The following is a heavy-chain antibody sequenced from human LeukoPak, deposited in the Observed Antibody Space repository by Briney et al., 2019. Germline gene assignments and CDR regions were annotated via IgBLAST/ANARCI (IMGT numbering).Heavy chain of an antibody. CDR3: ARGRYCSETSCSDFDS. V-gene: IGHV1-2*02. CDR2: INPNSGGT. CDR1: GYTFTDYY. Sequence: ASVTVSCKASGYTFTDYYMHWVRQAPGPGLEWMGWINPNSGGTDYAQKFQGRVTMIRDTSISTAYMELSRLTSDDTAVYYCARGRYCSETSCSDFDSWGQGTLVTVSS. D-gene: IGHD2-2*01. J-gene: IGHJ4*02.